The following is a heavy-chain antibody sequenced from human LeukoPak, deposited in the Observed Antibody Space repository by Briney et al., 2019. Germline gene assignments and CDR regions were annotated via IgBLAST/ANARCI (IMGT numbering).Heavy chain of an antibody. J-gene: IGHJ5*02. V-gene: IGHV5-51*01. CDR2: IYPGDSDT. CDR3: ARQGMVRGDWFDP. CDR1: GYSFTSYW. D-gene: IGHD3-10*01. Sequence: GESLKISCKGSGYSFTSYWIGWVRQMPGNGLEWMAIIYPGDSDTRYSPSFQGQVTISADKSISTAYLQWSSLKASDTAMYYCARQGMVRGDWFDPWGQGTLVTVSS.